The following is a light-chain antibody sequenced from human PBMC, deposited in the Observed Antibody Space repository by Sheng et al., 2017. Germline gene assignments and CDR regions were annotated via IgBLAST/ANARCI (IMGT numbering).Light chain of an antibody. CDR1: QSVNSY. V-gene: IGKV3-15*01. Sequence: EIVMTQSPATLSVSPGERVTLSCRASQSVNSYLAWYQQKPGQAPRLLIYGASTRATGIPARFSGSGSGTEFTLTISSLQSEDFAVYYCQQYNIWPPWTFGQGTKVE. CDR3: QQYNIWPPWT. CDR2: GAS. J-gene: IGKJ1*01.